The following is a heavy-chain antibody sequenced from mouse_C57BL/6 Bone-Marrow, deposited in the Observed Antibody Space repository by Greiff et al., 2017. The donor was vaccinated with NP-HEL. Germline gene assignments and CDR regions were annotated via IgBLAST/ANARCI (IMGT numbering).Heavy chain of an antibody. D-gene: IGHD4-1*01. V-gene: IGHV5-2*01. CDR2: INSDGGST. CDR3: ARQAGTAY. Sequence: VQLKESGGGLVQPGESLKLSCESNEYAFPSHDMSWVRQTPEKRLELVATINSDGGSTYYPDTMERRFIISRDNTKKTLYLQMSSLRTEDTDLDYGARQAGTAYWGKGTMVTVSA. CDR1: EYAFPSHD. J-gene: IGHJ3*01.